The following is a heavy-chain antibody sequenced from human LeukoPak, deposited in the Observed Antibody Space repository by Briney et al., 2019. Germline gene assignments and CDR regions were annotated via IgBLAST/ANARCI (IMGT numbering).Heavy chain of an antibody. CDR1: GYTFTSYY. D-gene: IGHD3-16*02. V-gene: IGHV1-46*01. Sequence: ASVKVSCKASGYTFTSYYMHWVRQAPGQGLEWMGIINPSGGSTSYAQKFQGRVTMSRDTSKNQFSLKLSSVTAADTAVYYCARRQVGRITFGGVIASSIALNGVLDYWGQGTLVTVSS. CDR2: INPSGGST. J-gene: IGHJ4*02. CDR3: ARRQVGRITFGGVIASSIALNGVLDY.